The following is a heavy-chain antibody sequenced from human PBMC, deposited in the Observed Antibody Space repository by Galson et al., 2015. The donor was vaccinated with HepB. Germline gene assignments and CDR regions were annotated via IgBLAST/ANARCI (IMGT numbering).Heavy chain of an antibody. CDR2: ISYSGST. D-gene: IGHD5-18*01. Sequence: ETLSLTCTVSGGSISSHYWIWIRQPPGKGLEWIGYISYSGSTNYNPSLKSRVTISVDTSKNQFSLKLSSVTAADTAVCYCARGRGNSYGTNFDYWGQGTLVTVSS. CDR3: ARGRGNSYGTNFDY. V-gene: IGHV4-59*08. CDR1: GGSISSHY. J-gene: IGHJ4*02.